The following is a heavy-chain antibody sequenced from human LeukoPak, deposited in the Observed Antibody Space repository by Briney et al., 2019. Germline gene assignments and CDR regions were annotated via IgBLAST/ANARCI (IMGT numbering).Heavy chain of an antibody. CDR3: ASDVDGGTFDI. CDR1: GFTLSRFW. V-gene: IGHV3-7*05. CDR2: IDKSGGRN. D-gene: IGHD3-10*01. J-gene: IGHJ3*02. Sequence: GRSLRLSCAASGFTLSRFWMNWVRQAPGRGLEWVANIDKSGGRNNYVDSVKGRFTISRDNAKNSLYLEMSSLRADDTAVYFCASDVDGGTFDIWGQGTTVTVSS.